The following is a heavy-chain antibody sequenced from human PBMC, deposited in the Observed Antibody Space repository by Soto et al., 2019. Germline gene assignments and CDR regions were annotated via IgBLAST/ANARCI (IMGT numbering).Heavy chain of an antibody. CDR2: FDPEDGET. Sequence: PSVKVSCKVSGYTLTELSIHWVRQAPGKGLEWMGGFDPEDGETIYAQKFQGRVTMTEDTSTDTAYMELSSLRSEDTAVYYCVLVGATTSDAFDIWGQGTMVTVSS. CDR3: VLVGATTSDAFDI. CDR1: GYTLTELS. V-gene: IGHV1-24*01. D-gene: IGHD1-26*01. J-gene: IGHJ3*02.